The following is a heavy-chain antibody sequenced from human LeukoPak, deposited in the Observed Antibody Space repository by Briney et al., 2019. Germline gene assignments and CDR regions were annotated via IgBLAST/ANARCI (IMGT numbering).Heavy chain of an antibody. V-gene: IGHV3-23*01. J-gene: IGHJ4*02. D-gene: IGHD2-15*01. CDR2: ISVSGNT. CDR1: GFTLSSYA. Sequence: GGSLRLSCAASGFTLSSYAMSWVRQGPGKGLEWVSAISVSGNTYHADSVKGRFTISRDSYKNTLYLQMNSLRAEDAAVYYCAKAPVTTCSGAYCYPFDYWGQGALVTVSS. CDR3: AKAPVTTCSGAYCYPFDY.